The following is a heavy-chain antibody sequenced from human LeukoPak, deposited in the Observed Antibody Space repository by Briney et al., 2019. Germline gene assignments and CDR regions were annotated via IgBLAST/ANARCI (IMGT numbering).Heavy chain of an antibody. J-gene: IGHJ4*02. Sequence: GGSLRLSCAASGFTFSNAWMSWVRQAPGKGLEWVGRIKSKTDGGTTDYAAPVKGRFTISRDDSKNTLYLQMNSLKTEDTAVYYCTSQKLTYYYDSSGYYSPPWFGYWGQGTLVTVSS. D-gene: IGHD3-22*01. CDR1: GFTFSNAW. V-gene: IGHV3-15*01. CDR3: TSQKLTYYYDSSGYYSPPWFGY. CDR2: IKSKTDGGTT.